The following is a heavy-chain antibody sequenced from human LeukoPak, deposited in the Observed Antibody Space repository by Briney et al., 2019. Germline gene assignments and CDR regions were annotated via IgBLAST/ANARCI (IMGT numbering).Heavy chain of an antibody. CDR1: GYSFTSYW. V-gene: IGHV5-51*01. CDR2: IYPGDSDT. D-gene: IGHD2-8*01. Sequence: GESLKISCKGSGYSFTSYWIGWVRQMPGKGLEWMGIIYPGDSDTRYSPSFQGQVTISADKSISTAYLQWSSLKASDTAMYYCARQHCTNGVCYDSDCWGQGTLVTVSS. CDR3: ARQHCTNGVCYDSDC. J-gene: IGHJ4*02.